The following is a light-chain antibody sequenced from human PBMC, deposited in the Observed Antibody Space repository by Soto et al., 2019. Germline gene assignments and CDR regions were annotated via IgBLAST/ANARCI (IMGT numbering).Light chain of an antibody. CDR3: QKYNSAPHT. CDR1: QDISNY. J-gene: IGKJ4*01. V-gene: IGKV1-27*01. CDR2: AAS. Sequence: DIQMTQSPSSLSASVGDRVTITCRTSQDISNYLAWYQQKPGKVPKLLIYAASTLQSEVPSRFSGGGSGTDFTLPISCLQSEDVATYYCQKYNSAPHTFGGGTKVEIQ.